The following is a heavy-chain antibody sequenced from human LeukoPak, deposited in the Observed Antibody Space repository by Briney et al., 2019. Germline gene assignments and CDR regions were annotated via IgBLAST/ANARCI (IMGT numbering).Heavy chain of an antibody. CDR1: GASLNGHY. CDR3: GRIGGSYYY. CDR2: IYYSGST. V-gene: IGHV4-34*01. J-gene: IGHJ4*02. Sequence: SETLSLTCAVYGASLNGHYWSWIRQPPGKGLEWIASIYYSGSTYYNPSLRSRVTISVDTSKNQFSLKLSSVTAADTAIYYCGRIGGSYYYGGQGPRVTVSS. D-gene: IGHD1-26*01.